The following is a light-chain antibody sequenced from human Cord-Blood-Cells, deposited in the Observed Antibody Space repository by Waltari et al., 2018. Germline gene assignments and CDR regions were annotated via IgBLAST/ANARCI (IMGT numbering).Light chain of an antibody. CDR2: GAS. Sequence: EIVLTQSPGTRSLPPGDSATLPCRARQSVSSRYLAWYQQKPGQAPRLLIYGASSRAPGLPDRCSGSGSGTDFPLTISRLEPEDFALYYCQQYGSSPFTFGPGTKVDSK. V-gene: IGKV3-20*01. CDR1: QSVSSRY. J-gene: IGKJ3*01. CDR3: QQYGSSPFT.